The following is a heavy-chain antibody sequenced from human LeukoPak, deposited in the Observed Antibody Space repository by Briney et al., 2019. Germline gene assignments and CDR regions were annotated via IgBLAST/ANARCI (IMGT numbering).Heavy chain of an antibody. V-gene: IGHV3-20*04. CDR3: AREIAGIAVAGGYMDV. CDR1: GFTFDDYG. Sequence: GGSLRLSCAASGFTFDDYGMSWVRQAPGKGLEWVSGINWNGGSTGYADSMKGRFTISRDNAKNSLYLQMNSLRAEDTALYYCAREIAGIAVAGGYMDVWGKGTTVTVSS. J-gene: IGHJ6*03. CDR2: INWNGGST. D-gene: IGHD6-19*01.